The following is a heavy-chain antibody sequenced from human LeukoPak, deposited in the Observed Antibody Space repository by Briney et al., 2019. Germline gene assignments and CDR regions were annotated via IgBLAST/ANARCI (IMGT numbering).Heavy chain of an antibody. J-gene: IGHJ6*02. CDR3: AKGNIAARQDIMDV. CDR2: ISGSGGST. D-gene: IGHD6-6*01. CDR1: GFTFSSYA. V-gene: IGHV3-23*01. Sequence: PGGSLRLSCAASGFTFSSYAMSWVRQAPGKGLEWVSLISGSGGSTYYADSVKGRFTISRDNSKNTLYLLMNSLRVEDTAVYYCAKGNIAARQDIMDVWGQGTTVTVSS.